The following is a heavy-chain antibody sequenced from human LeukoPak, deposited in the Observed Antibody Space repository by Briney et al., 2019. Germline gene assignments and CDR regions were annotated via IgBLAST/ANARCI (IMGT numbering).Heavy chain of an antibody. V-gene: IGHV3-74*01. CDR1: GFTFSNYW. D-gene: IGHD3-10*01. CDR2: INGEGGT. Sequence: PGGSPRLSCAASGFTFSNYWMQWVRHAPGKGLVWVSRINGEGGTSYADSVKGRFTISRDNAKNTVHLQMISLRAEDTAVYYCARDLVYGSGSCGHWGQGTLVTVSS. CDR3: ARDLVYGSGSCGH. J-gene: IGHJ4*02.